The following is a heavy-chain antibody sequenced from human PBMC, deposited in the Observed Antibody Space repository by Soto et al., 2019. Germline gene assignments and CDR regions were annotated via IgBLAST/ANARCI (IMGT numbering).Heavy chain of an antibody. Sequence: GGSLRLSCAASGFTVSSNYMSWVRQAPGKGLEWVSVIYSGGSTYYADSVKGRFTISRDNSKNTLYLQMNSLRAEDTAVYYCARDLTPLNYDFWSGYTLVVWGKGTTVTVSS. J-gene: IGHJ6*04. CDR3: ARDLTPLNYDFWSGYTLVV. CDR1: GFTVSSNY. V-gene: IGHV3-66*01. D-gene: IGHD3-3*01. CDR2: IYSGGST.